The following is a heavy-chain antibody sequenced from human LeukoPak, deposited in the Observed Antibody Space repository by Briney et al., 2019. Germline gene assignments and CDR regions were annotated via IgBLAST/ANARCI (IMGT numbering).Heavy chain of an antibody. CDR3: ARQTKWELNPFDY. Sequence: PGGSLRLSCAASGFTFSSYGMHWVRQAAGKGLEWVAFIRYDGSNKYYADSVKGRFTISRDNSKNTLYLQMNSLRAEDTAVYYCARQTKWELNPFDYWGQGTLVTVSS. CDR2: IRYDGSNK. V-gene: IGHV3-30*02. CDR1: GFTFSSYG. D-gene: IGHD1-26*01. J-gene: IGHJ4*02.